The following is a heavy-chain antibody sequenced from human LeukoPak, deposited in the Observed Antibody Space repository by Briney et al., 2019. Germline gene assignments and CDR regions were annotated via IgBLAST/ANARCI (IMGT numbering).Heavy chain of an antibody. CDR1: GFTFSSYA. CDR2: TSGSGGST. Sequence: GGSLRLSCAASGFTFSSYAMSWVRQAPGKGLEWVSGTSGSGGSTYYTDSVKGRFTISRDNSKNPLYLQMNSLRAEDTAVYYCASHSSYSYGQYFDYWGQGTLVTVSS. D-gene: IGHD5-18*01. J-gene: IGHJ4*02. V-gene: IGHV3-23*01. CDR3: ASHSSYSYGQYFDY.